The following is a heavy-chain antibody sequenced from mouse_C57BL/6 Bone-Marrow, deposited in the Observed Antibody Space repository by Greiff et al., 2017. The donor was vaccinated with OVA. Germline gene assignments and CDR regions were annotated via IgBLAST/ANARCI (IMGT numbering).Heavy chain of an antibody. V-gene: IGHV1-80*01. D-gene: IGHD1-1*01. CDR1: GYAFSSYW. CDR3: ARFTYYYDSSDGYFDV. Sequence: QVQLQHSGAELVKPGASVTLSCKASGYAFSSYWMNWVQQRPGKGLEWLGLIYPGVGDTHYNGKFKGKATLSADKSSSTAYMQLSSLTAEDAAVYFCARFTYYYDSSDGYFDVWGTGTTVTVSS. J-gene: IGHJ1*03. CDR2: IYPGVGDT.